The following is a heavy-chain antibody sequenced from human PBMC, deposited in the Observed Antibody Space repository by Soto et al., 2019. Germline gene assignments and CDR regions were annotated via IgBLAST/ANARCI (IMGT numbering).Heavy chain of an antibody. CDR1: GGSINSNNDY. J-gene: IGHJ4*02. CDR2: IYYDGST. CDR3: AKVVVAATRHTDFDS. Sequence: SETLSLTCTVSGGSINSNNDYWAWSRQPPGKGLAWIASIYYDGSTYYNPSLKSRVSISVDTSKNHFSLKLSSATAADTAVYYCAKVVVAATRHTDFDSWGQGTLGTVSS. V-gene: IGHV4-39*02. D-gene: IGHD2-15*01.